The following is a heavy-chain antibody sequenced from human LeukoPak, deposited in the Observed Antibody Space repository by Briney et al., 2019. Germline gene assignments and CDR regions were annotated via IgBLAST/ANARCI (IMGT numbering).Heavy chain of an antibody. Sequence: GGSLRLSCAASGFTFSSYGMHWVRQAPGKGPEWVAVISYDGSNKYYADSVKGRFTISRDNSKNTLYLQMNSLRAEDTAVYYCAKDGYFDWLFSYWGQGTLVTVSS. J-gene: IGHJ4*02. D-gene: IGHD3-9*01. CDR2: ISYDGSNK. V-gene: IGHV3-30*18. CDR3: AKDGYFDWLFSY. CDR1: GFTFSSYG.